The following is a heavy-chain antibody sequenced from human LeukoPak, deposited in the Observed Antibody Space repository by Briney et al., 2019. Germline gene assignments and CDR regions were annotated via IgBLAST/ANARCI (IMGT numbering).Heavy chain of an antibody. CDR2: ISSSSIYT. CDR3: ARDSDRDYDSSGYYFAY. V-gene: IGHV3-21*04. J-gene: IGHJ4*02. Sequence: GGSLRLSCEASGFTLSSYNMNRVRQAPGKGLEWVSCISSSSIYTYYADSVKGRCSISRDNAKNSLYLQLDSLRAEDTAVYYCARDSDRDYDSSGYYFAYWGQGTLVTVSS. CDR1: GFTLSSYN. D-gene: IGHD3-22*01.